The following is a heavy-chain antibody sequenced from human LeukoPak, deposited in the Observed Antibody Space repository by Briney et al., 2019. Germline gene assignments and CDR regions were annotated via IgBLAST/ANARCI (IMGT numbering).Heavy chain of an antibody. J-gene: IGHJ6*03. CDR1: GYTFTGYY. Sequence: ASVKVSCKASGYTFTGYYMHWVRQAPGQGLEWMGWINPNSGGTNYAQKFQGRVTMTRDTSISTAYMELSRLRSDDTAVYYCARDGGGYCSSTSCYLSCYYYMDVWGKGTTVTVSS. V-gene: IGHV1-2*02. CDR3: ARDGGGYCSSTSCYLSCYYYMDV. D-gene: IGHD2-2*01. CDR2: INPNSGGT.